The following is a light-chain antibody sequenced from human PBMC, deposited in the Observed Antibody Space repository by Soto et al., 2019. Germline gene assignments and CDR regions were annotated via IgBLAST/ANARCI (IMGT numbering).Light chain of an antibody. CDR1: SSDVGGYNH. Sequence: QSVLTQPASVSGSPGQSITISCTGTSSDVGGYNHVSWYQHPPGRAPKLILFGVSDRPSGVSHRFSGSKSGNTASLTISGLQAEDEADYYCCSYTCLSSVVFGGGTKVTVL. V-gene: IGLV2-14*01. J-gene: IGLJ2*01. CDR3: CSYTCLSSVV. CDR2: GVS.